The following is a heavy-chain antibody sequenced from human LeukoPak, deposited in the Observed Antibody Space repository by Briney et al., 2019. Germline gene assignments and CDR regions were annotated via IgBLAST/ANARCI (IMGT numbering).Heavy chain of an antibody. CDR3: ASFERYCSSTSCPHNYFDY. CDR1: GYTFTSYD. J-gene: IGHJ4*02. Sequence: ASVKVSCKASGYTFTSYDINWVRQATGQGLEWMGWMNPNSGNTGYAQKFQGRATMTRNTSISTAYMELSSLRSEDTAVYYCASFERYCSSTSCPHNYFDYWGQGTLVTVSS. D-gene: IGHD2-2*01. CDR2: MNPNSGNT. V-gene: IGHV1-8*01.